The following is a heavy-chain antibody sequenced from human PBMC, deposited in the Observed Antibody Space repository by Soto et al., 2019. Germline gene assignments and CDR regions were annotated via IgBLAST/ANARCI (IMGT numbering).Heavy chain of an antibody. J-gene: IGHJ5*02. CDR1: GYTFTSYG. CDR3: ARVWDIVLVPAANGPRIDP. Sequence: ASVKVSCKASGYTFTSYGISWVRQAPGQGLEWMGWISAYNGNTNYAQKLQGRVTMTTDTSTSTAYMELRSLRSDDTAVYYCARVWDIVLVPAANGPRIDPWGQGTLVTVSS. D-gene: IGHD2-2*01. CDR2: ISAYNGNT. V-gene: IGHV1-18*01.